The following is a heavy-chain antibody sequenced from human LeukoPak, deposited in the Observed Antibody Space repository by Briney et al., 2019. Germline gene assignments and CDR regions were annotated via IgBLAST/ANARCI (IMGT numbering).Heavy chain of an antibody. Sequence: PGGSLRLSCAASGFTFSISGMGWVRQAPGKGLECVSPISGSGGSTYYADSVKGRFTISRGNSKNTLYLQMNSLRAEDTAVYYCAKDPNRSSSGTFDYWGQGTLVTVSS. V-gene: IGHV3-23*01. D-gene: IGHD6-13*01. CDR1: GFTFSISG. J-gene: IGHJ4*02. CDR2: ISGSGGST. CDR3: AKDPNRSSSGTFDY.